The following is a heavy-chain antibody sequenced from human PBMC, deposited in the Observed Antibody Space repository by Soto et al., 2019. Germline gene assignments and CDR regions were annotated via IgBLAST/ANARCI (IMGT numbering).Heavy chain of an antibody. J-gene: IGHJ6*02. V-gene: IGHV1-18*01. Sequence: GASVKVSCKASGYTFTSYGISWVRQAPGQGLEWMGWISAYNGNTNYAQKLQGRVTMTTDTSTSTAYMELRSLRSDDTAVYYCARDGAYYDILTGYYTSYYYYGIDVWGQGTTVTVSS. CDR2: ISAYNGNT. CDR3: ARDGAYYDILTGYYTSYYYYGIDV. D-gene: IGHD3-9*01. CDR1: GYTFTSYG.